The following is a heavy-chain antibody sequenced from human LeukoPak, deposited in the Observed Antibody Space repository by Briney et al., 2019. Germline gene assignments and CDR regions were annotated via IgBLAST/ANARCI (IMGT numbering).Heavy chain of an antibody. Sequence: ASVKVSCKASGYTFTSYDINWVRQTTGQGLEWMGWMNPNSGNTGYAQKFQGRVTMTRNTSISTAYMELSSLRSEDTAVYYCARGGGDFWSGEDYYYYYKDVWGKGTTVTVSS. CDR3: ARGGGDFWSGEDYYYYYKDV. J-gene: IGHJ6*03. D-gene: IGHD3-3*01. CDR1: GYTFTSYD. V-gene: IGHV1-8*01. CDR2: MNPNSGNT.